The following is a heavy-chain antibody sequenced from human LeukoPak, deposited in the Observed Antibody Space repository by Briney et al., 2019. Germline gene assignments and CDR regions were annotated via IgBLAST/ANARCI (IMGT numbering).Heavy chain of an antibody. J-gene: IGHJ5*02. Sequence: SETLSLTCSVSGGSISSYYWRWIRKPPRRGLEWIGYMYYSGSTNYNPSLKGRVTISGDTSKNQVSLKLSFVTAADTAVYYCTSALWSGFGWLDPWGQGILVTVSS. V-gene: IGHV4-59*08. CDR3: TSALWSGFGWLDP. CDR2: MYYSGST. CDR1: GGSISSYY. D-gene: IGHD3-3*01.